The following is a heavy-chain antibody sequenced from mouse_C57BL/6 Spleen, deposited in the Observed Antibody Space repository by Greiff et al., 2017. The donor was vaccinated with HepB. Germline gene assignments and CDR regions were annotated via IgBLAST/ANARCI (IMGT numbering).Heavy chain of an antibody. Sequence: EVQVVESGPELVKPGASVKIPCKASGYTFTDYNMDWVKQSHGKSLEWIGDINPNNGGTIYNQKFKGKATLTVDKSSSTAYMELRSLTSEDTAVYYCARSRGSSYDWYFDVWGTGTTVTVSS. CDR2: INPNNGGT. J-gene: IGHJ1*03. V-gene: IGHV1-18*01. CDR3: ARSRGSSYDWYFDV. D-gene: IGHD1-1*01. CDR1: GYTFTDYN.